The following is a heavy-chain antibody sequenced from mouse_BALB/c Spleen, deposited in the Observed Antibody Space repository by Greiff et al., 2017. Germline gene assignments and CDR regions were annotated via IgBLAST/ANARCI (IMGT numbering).Heavy chain of an antibody. D-gene: IGHD2-1*01. CDR3: ARSYGNVWYFDV. J-gene: IGHJ1*01. CDR2: ISCYNGAT. V-gene: IGHV1S34*01. Sequence: LVKTGASVKISCKASGYSFTGYYMHWVKQSHGKSLEWIGYISCYNGATSYNQKFKGKATFTVDTSSSTAYMQFNSLTSEDSAVYYCARSYGNVWYFDVWGAGTTVTVSS. CDR1: GYSFTGYY.